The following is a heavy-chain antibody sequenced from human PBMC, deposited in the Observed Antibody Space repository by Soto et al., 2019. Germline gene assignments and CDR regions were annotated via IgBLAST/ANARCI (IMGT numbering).Heavy chain of an antibody. Sequence: GGSLRLSCAASGFTFSSYAMSWVRQAPGKGLEWVSRISGSGGSTYYADSVKGRFTISRDNSKTTLYLQMNSLRAEDTAVYYCAKGFLGDYGAFDIWGQGTMVTVSS. CDR1: GFTFSSYA. CDR2: ISGSGGST. J-gene: IGHJ3*02. CDR3: AKGFLGDYGAFDI. V-gene: IGHV3-23*01. D-gene: IGHD4-17*01.